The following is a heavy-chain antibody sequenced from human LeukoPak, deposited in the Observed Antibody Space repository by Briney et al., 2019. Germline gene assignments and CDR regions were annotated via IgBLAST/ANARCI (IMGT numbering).Heavy chain of an antibody. Sequence: GGSLRLSCAASGFSLRNYWMGWVRQAPGKGLEWVANTKPDGSAEYYADSVRGRFSTSRDNANNLLYLQMNSLRAEDTAVYYCARDGGLHTNFDYWGQGTLVTVSS. CDR1: GFSLRNYW. CDR2: TKPDGSAE. CDR3: ARDGGLHTNFDY. D-gene: IGHD2-15*01. J-gene: IGHJ4*02. V-gene: IGHV3-7*01.